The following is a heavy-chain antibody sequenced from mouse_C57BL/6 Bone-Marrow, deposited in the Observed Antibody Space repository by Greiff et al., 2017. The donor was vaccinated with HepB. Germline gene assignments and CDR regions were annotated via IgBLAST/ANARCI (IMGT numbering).Heavy chain of an antibody. CDR2: IDPENGDT. CDR1: GFNIKDDY. Sequence: EVKVVESGAELVRPGASVKLSCTASGFNIKDDYMHWVKQRPEQGLEWIGWIDPENGDTEYASKFQGKATITADTSSNTAYLQLSSLTSEDTAVYYCTGITTVRNAMDYWGQGTSVTVSS. V-gene: IGHV14-4*01. J-gene: IGHJ4*01. CDR3: TGITTVRNAMDY. D-gene: IGHD1-1*01.